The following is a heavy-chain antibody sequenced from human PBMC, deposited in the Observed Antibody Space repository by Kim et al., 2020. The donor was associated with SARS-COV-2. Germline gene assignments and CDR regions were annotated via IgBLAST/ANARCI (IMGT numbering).Heavy chain of an antibody. CDR1: GGSISSGGYY. Sequence: SETLSLTCTVSGGSISSGGYYWSWIRQHPGKGLEWIGYIYYSGSTYYNPSLKSRVTISVDTSKNQFSLKLSSVTAADTAVYYCARANPYYDSSGYYGGGRADFDYWGQGTLVTVSS. CDR2: IYYSGST. CDR3: ARANPYYDSSGYYGGGRADFDY. J-gene: IGHJ4*02. D-gene: IGHD3-22*01. V-gene: IGHV4-31*03.